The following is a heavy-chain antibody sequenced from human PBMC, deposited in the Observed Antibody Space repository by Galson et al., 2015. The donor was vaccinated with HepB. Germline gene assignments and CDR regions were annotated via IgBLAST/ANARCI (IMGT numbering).Heavy chain of an antibody. V-gene: IGHV7-4-1*02. J-gene: IGHJ3*02. CDR3: ARRFYYGSGSYAFDI. Sequence: SVKVSCKASGYTFTSYAMNWVRQAPGQGLEWMGWINTNTGNPTYAQGFTGRFVFSLDTSVSTAYLQWSSLKASDTAMYYCARRFYYGSGSYAFDIWGQGTMVTVSS. CDR2: INTNTGNP. D-gene: IGHD3-10*01. CDR1: GYTFTSYA.